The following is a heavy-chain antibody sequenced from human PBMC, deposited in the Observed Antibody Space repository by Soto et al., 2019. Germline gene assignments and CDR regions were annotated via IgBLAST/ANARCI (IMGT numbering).Heavy chain of an antibody. CDR2: ISGSGGST. CDR3: AKSKGVVVTAFDY. CDR1: GFTFSSYA. Sequence: GGSLRLSCAASGFTFSSYAMSWVRQAPGKGLEWVSAISGSGGSTYYADSVKGRFTISRENSKNTLYLQMNSLRAEDTAVYYCAKSKGVVVTAFDYWVQGAMVTVSS. J-gene: IGHJ4*02. D-gene: IGHD2-21*02. V-gene: IGHV3-23*01.